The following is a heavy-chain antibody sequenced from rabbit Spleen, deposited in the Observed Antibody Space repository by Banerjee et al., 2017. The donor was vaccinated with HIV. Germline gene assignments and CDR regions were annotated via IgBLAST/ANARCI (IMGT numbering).Heavy chain of an antibody. Sequence: QSLEESGGDLVKPGASLTLTCTASGVSFNDKDVMCWVRQAPGKGLEWITCINMVTGKSVYASWAKGRFIMSRTSSTTVALQVPSLTAADTATYFCTRSLPDNDADSGLWGQGTLVTVS. D-gene: IGHD4-2*01. CDR1: GVSFNDKDV. V-gene: IGHV1S40*01. CDR2: INMVTGKS. CDR3: TRSLPDNDADSGL. J-gene: IGHJ4*01.